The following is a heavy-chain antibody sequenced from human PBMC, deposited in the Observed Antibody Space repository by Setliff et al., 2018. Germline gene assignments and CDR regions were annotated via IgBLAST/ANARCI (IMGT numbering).Heavy chain of an antibody. J-gene: IGHJ4*02. CDR2: ISPYNGNT. CDR3: SRLVRFCTRTVCQRLSGDDY. D-gene: IGHD3-10*01. CDR1: GYTFTESI. Sequence: ASVKVSCKASGYTFTESIVSWVRQAPGQGLEWVGWISPYNGNTYYAPKFQGTAIMTTDTATTTAYLELRSLRSDDTAVYFCSRLVRFCTRTVCQRLSGDDYWGQGTLVTSPQ. V-gene: IGHV1-18*01.